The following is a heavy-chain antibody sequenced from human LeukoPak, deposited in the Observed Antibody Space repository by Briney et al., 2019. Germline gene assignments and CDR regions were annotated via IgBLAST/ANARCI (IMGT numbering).Heavy chain of an antibody. V-gene: IGHV4-31*03. CDR1: GGSISSGGYY. CDR2: IYYSGST. Sequence: SETLSLTCTVSGGSISSGGYYWSWIRQHPGKGLEWIGYIYYSGSTYYNPSLKSRVTISVDTSKNQFSLKLSSVTAADTAVYYCARLTSWRGDPNWFDPWGQGTLVTVSS. D-gene: IGHD2-15*01. CDR3: ARLTSWRGDPNWFDP. J-gene: IGHJ5*02.